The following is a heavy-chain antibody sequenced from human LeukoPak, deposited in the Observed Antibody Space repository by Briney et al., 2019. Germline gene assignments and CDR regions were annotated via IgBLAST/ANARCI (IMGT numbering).Heavy chain of an antibody. CDR3: ARRLIPFLGGAHVFDI. CDR2: IYYSGST. Sequence: SETLSLTCTVSGGSISSYYWSWIRQPPGKGLEWIGYIYYSGSTNYNPSLKSRVTLSVDTSKNQFSLKLSSVTAADPAVYYCARRLIPFLGGAHVFDIWGQGEMVPV. D-gene: IGHD3-16*01. J-gene: IGHJ3*02. V-gene: IGHV4-59*01. CDR1: GGSISSYY.